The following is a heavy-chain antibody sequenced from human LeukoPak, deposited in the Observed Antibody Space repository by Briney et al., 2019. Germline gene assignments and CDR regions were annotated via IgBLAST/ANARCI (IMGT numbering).Heavy chain of an antibody. J-gene: IGHJ4*02. V-gene: IGHV4-30-4*01. Sequence: NSSQTLSLTCTVSGGSISSGDYYWSWIRQPPGKGLEWIGYIYYSGSTYYNPSLKSRVTISVDTAKNQFSLKLTSVTAADTAVYYCASKRVITNTFDYWCQGTLVTVSS. CDR3: ASKRVITNTFDY. D-gene: IGHD3-22*01. CDR1: GGSISSGDYY. CDR2: IYYSGST.